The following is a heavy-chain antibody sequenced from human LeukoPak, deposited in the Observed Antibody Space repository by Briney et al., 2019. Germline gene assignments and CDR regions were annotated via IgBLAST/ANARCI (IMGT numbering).Heavy chain of an antibody. J-gene: IGHJ4*02. Sequence: GGSLRLSCSASGFTFSSYAMHWVRQAPGKGLKWVSYISSSSSTIYYADSVKGRFTISRDNAKNSLYLQMNSLRAEDTAVYYCARGYYRVDYWGQGTLVTVSS. V-gene: IGHV3-48*01. CDR1: GFTFSSYA. CDR2: ISSSSSTI. D-gene: IGHD2-15*01. CDR3: ARGYYRVDY.